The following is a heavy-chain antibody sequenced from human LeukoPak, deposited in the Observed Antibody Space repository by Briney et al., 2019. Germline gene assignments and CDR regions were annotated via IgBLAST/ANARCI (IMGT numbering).Heavy chain of an antibody. CDR1: GGYISSGGYY. D-gene: IGHD6-13*01. Sequence: SETLSLTCTVSGGYISSGGYYWSWIRQHPGKGLEWIGYIYYSGSTYYNPSLKSRVTISVDTSKNQFSLKLSSVTAADTAVYYCASTTHLYSSSWFDYWGQGTLVTVSS. CDR2: IYYSGST. V-gene: IGHV4-31*03. J-gene: IGHJ4*02. CDR3: ASTTHLYSSSWFDY.